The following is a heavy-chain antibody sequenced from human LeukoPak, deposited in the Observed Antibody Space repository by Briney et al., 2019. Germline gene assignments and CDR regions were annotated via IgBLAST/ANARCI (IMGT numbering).Heavy chain of an antibody. Sequence: GGSLRLSCAASGFTFSSYAMHWVRQAPGKGLEYVSAISSNGGSTYYANSVKGRFTISRDNSKNTLYLQMGSLRAEDMAVYYCARSGGSNSRNWFDPWGQGTLVTVSS. J-gene: IGHJ5*02. D-gene: IGHD4-11*01. CDR3: ARSGGSNSRNWFDP. CDR1: GFTFSSYA. CDR2: ISSNGGST. V-gene: IGHV3-64*01.